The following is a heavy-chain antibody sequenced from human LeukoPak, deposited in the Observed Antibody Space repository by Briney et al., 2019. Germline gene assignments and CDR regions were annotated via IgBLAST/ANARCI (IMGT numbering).Heavy chain of an antibody. J-gene: IGHJ6*03. Sequence: GGSLRLSCVASGFTFSNYGMNWVRQAPGKGLEWVSGIVGSGVTTHYADSVKGRFTISRDNSKNTLYLHMNSLRAEDTAIYYCARISSVWVKDFYYYMDVWGKGTTVTVSS. CDR1: GFTFSNYG. V-gene: IGHV3-23*01. CDR3: ARISSVWVKDFYYYMDV. CDR2: IVGSGVTT. D-gene: IGHD2-15*01.